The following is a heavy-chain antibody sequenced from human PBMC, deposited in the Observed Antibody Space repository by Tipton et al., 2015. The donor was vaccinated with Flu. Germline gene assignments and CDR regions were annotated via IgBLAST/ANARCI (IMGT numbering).Heavy chain of an antibody. CDR3: ARQSIITSNRYYDFWSGYYREDAFDI. CDR1: GGSFSGYY. J-gene: IGHJ3*02. Sequence: TLSLTCAVYGGSFSGYYWGWIRQPPGKGLEWIGSIYYSGSTYYNPSLKSRVTISVDTSKNQFSLKLSSVTAADTAVYYCARQSIITSNRYYDFWSGYYREDAFDIWGQGTMVTVSS. D-gene: IGHD3-3*01. CDR2: IYYSGST. V-gene: IGHV4-39*01.